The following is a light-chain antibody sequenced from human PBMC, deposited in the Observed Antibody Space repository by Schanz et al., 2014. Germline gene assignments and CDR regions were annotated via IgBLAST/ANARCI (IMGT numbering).Light chain of an antibody. CDR3: SSYTSSNTLV. CDR2: EVS. CDR1: SSDVGGYKY. V-gene: IGLV2-8*01. Sequence: QSALTQPPSASGSPGQSITITCTGTSSDVGGYKYVSWFQQHPGKAPKLLIFEVSDRPSGVPDRFSGSKSGTTASLTVSGLQADDEADYYCSSYTSSNTLVFGGGTKLTVL. J-gene: IGLJ3*02.